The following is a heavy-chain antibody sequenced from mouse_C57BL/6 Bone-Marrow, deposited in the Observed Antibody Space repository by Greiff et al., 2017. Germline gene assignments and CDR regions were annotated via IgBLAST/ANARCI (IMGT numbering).Heavy chain of an antibody. CDR3: TTGYYSNYVLFDY. CDR2: IGPENGDT. V-gene: IGHV14-4*01. Sequence: EVQLQQSGAELVRPGASVKLSCTASGFHIKDDYMHWVKQRPEQGLEWIGWIGPENGDTEYASKVQGKVTISADTSSNTAYLQLSSLTSEDTAVYYCTTGYYSNYVLFDYWGQGTTLTVSS. J-gene: IGHJ2*01. CDR1: GFHIKDDY. D-gene: IGHD2-5*01.